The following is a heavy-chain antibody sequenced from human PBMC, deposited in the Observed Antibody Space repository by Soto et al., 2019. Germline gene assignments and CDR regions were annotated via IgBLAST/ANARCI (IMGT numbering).Heavy chain of an antibody. CDR2: IIPVFGTR. CDR3: ARDGGFGELKY. CDR1: GDTFSGYP. V-gene: IGHV1-69*18. D-gene: IGHD3-10*01. Sequence: QVQLVQSGAELKKPGSSVKVSCKASGDTFSGYPINWVRQAPGEGLEWMGRIIPVFGTRNDAQRFEGRVTVTADESTNTAYMELRGLLSEDTAVYYCARDGGFGELKYWGPGTLVTVSS. J-gene: IGHJ4*02.